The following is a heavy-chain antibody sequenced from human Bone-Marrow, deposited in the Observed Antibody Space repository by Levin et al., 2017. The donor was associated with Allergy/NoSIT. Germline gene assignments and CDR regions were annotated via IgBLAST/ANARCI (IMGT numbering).Heavy chain of an antibody. D-gene: IGHD2-21*02. V-gene: IGHV3-30*04. Sequence: GGSLRLSCAASGFSFSSFAMHWVRQAPGKGLEWVALISNDGSNKYYADSVKDRFTISRDGSKNTLVLQMDSLTPEDTALYYCTTWFLVVAPAIPYYYYGMDVWGQGTTVTVSS. CDR2: ISNDGSNK. CDR1: GFSFSSFA. J-gene: IGHJ6*02. CDR3: TTWFLVVAPAIPYYYYGMDV.